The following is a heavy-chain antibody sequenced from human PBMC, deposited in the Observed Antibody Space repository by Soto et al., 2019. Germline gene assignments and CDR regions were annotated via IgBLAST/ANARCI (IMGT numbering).Heavy chain of an antibody. V-gene: IGHV3-74*01. D-gene: IGHD2-15*01. CDR1: GFDFSNSW. CDR3: AKDTGYAMAV. J-gene: IGHJ6*02. Sequence: EVQLVESGGGLVQPGGSLRLSCAASGFDFSNSWIHWVRQGPGKGLVWVSHINSDGSGTTYADSVKGRFTISRDNAKNTVYLQMNSLRAEDTAVYYCAKDTGYAMAVWGQGTTVTVSS. CDR2: INSDGSGT.